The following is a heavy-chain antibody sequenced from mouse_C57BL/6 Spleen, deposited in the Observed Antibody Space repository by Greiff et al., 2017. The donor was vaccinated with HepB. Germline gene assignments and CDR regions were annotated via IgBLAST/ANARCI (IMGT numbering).Heavy chain of an antibody. CDR1: GYTFTDYN. V-gene: IGHV1-22*01. CDR2: INPNNGGT. J-gene: IGHJ4*01. CDR3: ATRRYYAMDY. Sequence: EVKLVESGPELVKPGASVKMSCKASGYTFTDYNMHWVKQSHGKSLEWIGYINPNNGGTSYNQKFKGKATLTVNKSSSTAYMELRSLTSEDSAVYYCATRRYYAMDYWGQGTSVTVSS.